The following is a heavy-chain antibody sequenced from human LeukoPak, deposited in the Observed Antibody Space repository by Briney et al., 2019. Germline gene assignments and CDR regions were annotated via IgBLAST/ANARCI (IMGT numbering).Heavy chain of an antibody. CDR1: GGSISSNYSF. V-gene: IGHV4-39*01. CDR2: VYYSGNT. J-gene: IGHJ2*01. Sequence: PSETLSLTCAVSGGSISSNYSFWDWIRQPPGKGLEWIGSVYYSGNTYYNPSLKSRVTISVDTSKNQFSLKLTSLTAADTAVYYCARRRKAGWYFDLWGRVTLVTVSS. CDR3: ARRRKAGWYFDL.